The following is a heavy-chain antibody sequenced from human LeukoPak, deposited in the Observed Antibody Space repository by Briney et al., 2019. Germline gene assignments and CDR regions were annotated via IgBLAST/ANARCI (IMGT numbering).Heavy chain of an antibody. J-gene: IGHJ6*02. CDR2: ISGSGGST. CDR3: ARDYVLTSPGYYYYYGMDV. Sequence: PGGSLRLSCAASGFTFSSYAMSWVRQAPGKGLEWVSAISGSGGSTYYADSVKGRFTISRDSSKNTLYLQMNSLRAEDTAVYYCARDYVLTSPGYYYYYGMDVWGQGTTVTVSS. CDR1: GFTFSSYA. V-gene: IGHV3-23*01. D-gene: IGHD4-11*01.